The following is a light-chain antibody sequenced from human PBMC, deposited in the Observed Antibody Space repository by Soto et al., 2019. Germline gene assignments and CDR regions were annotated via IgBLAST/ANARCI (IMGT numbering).Light chain of an antibody. CDR1: QGISSY. Sequence: DIQLTQSPSFLSASVGDRVTITCRASQGISSYLAWYQQKPGKAPKLLIYAASTWQSGVPARFSGSGSGTEFTLTISSLVPEDFATYYCQQLNSYPRTFGQGTKVEIK. V-gene: IGKV1-9*01. CDR3: QQLNSYPRT. CDR2: AAS. J-gene: IGKJ1*01.